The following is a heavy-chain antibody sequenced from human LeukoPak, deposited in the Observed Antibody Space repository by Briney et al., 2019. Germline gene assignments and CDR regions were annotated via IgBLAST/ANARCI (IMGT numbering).Heavy chain of an antibody. CDR1: GYTFTGYY. J-gene: IGHJ4*02. D-gene: IGHD2-2*01. CDR2: INPHSGDT. Sequence: ASVKVSCKASGYTFTGYYIHWVRQAPREGLEWVGWINPHSGDTYYAQKFHGRVTMTRDTSINTAYMELTRLRSDDTGVYFCARPPYELGSAASFDDWGQGTLVTVSS. V-gene: IGHV1-2*02. CDR3: ARPPYELGSAASFDD.